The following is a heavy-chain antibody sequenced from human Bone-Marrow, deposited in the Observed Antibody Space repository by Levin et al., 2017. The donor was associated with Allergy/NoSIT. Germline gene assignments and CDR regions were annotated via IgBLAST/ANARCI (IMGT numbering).Heavy chain of an antibody. CDR3: TTGESRVTSQFDY. CDR1: GFTFSNAW. CDR2: IKSKTDGGTT. D-gene: IGHD3-10*01. J-gene: IGHJ4*02. Sequence: GGSLRLSCAASGFTFSNAWMSWVRQAPGKGLEWVGRIKSKTDGGTTDYAAPVKGRFTISRDDSKNTLYLQMNSLKTEDTAVYYCTTGESRVTSQFDYWGQGTLVTVSS. V-gene: IGHV3-15*01.